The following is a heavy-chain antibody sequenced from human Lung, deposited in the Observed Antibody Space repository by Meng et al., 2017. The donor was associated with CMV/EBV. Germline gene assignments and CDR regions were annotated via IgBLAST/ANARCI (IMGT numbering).Heavy chain of an antibody. D-gene: IGHD1-14*01. CDR1: GYSFTGYF. CDR2: INPDSGTT. J-gene: IGHJ6*02. Sequence: ASXXVSCKASGYSFTGYFVHWVRQAPGQGLKWMGWINPDSGTTDYAPNFRGRVTMTRDTSINTAYMELSRLRSDDTAVYYCARSRPGSQRYYGMDVWGQGTAVTVSS. V-gene: IGHV1-2*02. CDR3: ARSRPGSQRYYGMDV.